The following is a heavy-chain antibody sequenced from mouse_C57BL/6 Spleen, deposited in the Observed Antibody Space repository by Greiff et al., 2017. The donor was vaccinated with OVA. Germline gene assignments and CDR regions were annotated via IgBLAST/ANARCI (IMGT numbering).Heavy chain of an antibody. Sequence: QVQLKQSGAELVRPGASVTLSCKASGYTFTDYEMHWVKQTPVHGLEWIGAIDPETGGTAYNQKFKGKAILTADKSSSTAYMELRSLPSEASAVYLCKRGGPGYWGQGTTLTVSS. J-gene: IGHJ2*01. V-gene: IGHV1-15*01. CDR2: IDPETGGT. D-gene: IGHD1-1*02. CDR3: KRGGPGY. CDR1: GYTFTDYE.